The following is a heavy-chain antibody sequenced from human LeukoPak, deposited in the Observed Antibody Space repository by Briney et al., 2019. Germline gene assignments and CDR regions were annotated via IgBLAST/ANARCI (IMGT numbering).Heavy chain of an antibody. CDR1: GGTFSSYA. CDR2: IIPILGIA. V-gene: IGHV1-69*04. Sequence: SVKVSCKASGGTFSSYAISWVRQAPGQGLGWMGRIIPILGIANYAQKFQGRVTITADKSTSTAYMELSSLRSEDTAVYYCARGGGVNWNDRTFDYWGQGTLVTVSS. J-gene: IGHJ4*02. CDR3: ARGGGVNWNDRTFDY. D-gene: IGHD1-1*01.